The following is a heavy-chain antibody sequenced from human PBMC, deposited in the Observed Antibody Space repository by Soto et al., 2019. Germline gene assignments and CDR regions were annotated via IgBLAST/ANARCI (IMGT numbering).Heavy chain of an antibody. J-gene: IGHJ4*02. CDR2: IIPLFGIT. Sequence: QVQLVQSGAEVKKPGSSVKVSCKASGGIFNRYSVSWVRQAPGQGLEWMGRIIPLFGITNYAQKFQGRVMITADKSTNTAYMEVNGLRPEDTALYYCATFYGGDCTTTTCYGDFDYWGQGTLVTVTS. V-gene: IGHV1-69*02. CDR3: ATFYGGDCTTTTCYGDFDY. CDR1: GGIFNRYS. D-gene: IGHD2-2*01.